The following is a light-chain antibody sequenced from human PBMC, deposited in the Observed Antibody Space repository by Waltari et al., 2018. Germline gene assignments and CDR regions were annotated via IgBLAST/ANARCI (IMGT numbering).Light chain of an antibody. CDR1: QSVSRT. CDR3: QHYVRLPAT. J-gene: IGKJ1*01. V-gene: IGKV3-20*01. CDR2: GAS. Sequence: EIVLTQSPGTLYLSPGERATLPCRASQSVSRTLAWYQQKPGQAPKLLIYGASIRATGIPDRFTGSGSGTDFSLTISSLEPEDFAIYFCQHYVRLPATFGQGTKVEIK.